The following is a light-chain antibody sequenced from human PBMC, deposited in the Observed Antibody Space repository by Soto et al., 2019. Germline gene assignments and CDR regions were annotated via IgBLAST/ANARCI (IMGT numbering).Light chain of an antibody. CDR2: DAS. V-gene: IGKV3-11*01. CDR1: QSISSF. Sequence: EIVLTQSPATLSLSPGERATLSCRASQSISSFLAWYQQKRGQAPRLLIYDASNRATGIPARFSGSGSGTDFTLTISSLEPEDFAVYYCQQRSNWPWTFGQGTTVEIK. J-gene: IGKJ1*01. CDR3: QQRSNWPWT.